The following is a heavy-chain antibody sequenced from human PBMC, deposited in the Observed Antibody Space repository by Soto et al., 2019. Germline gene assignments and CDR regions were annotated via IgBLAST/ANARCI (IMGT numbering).Heavy chain of an antibody. CDR2: INPNSGGT. Sequence: QVQLVQSGAEVKKPGASVKVSCKASGHTFTRYYMHGVRLAPGQGLAWMGWINPNSGGTNYAKKFQGWVTMTRDTAISTAYMELSGLRSDDTAVYYCARGYSSAAFPYYYYMDVWGKGTTVTVSS. CDR1: GHTFTRYY. J-gene: IGHJ6*03. V-gene: IGHV1-2*04. D-gene: IGHD6-25*01. CDR3: ARGYSSAAFPYYYYMDV.